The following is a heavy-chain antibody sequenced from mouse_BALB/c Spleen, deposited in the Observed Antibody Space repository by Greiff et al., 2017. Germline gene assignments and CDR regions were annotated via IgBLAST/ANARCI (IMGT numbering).Heavy chain of an antibody. CDR1: GFAFSSYD. D-gene: IGHD1-1*01. CDR2: ISSGGGST. Sequence: DVMLVESGGGLVKPGGSLKLSCAASGFAFSSYDMSWVRQTPEKRLEWVAYISSGGGSTYYPDTVKGRFTISRDNAKNTLYLQMSSLKSEDTAMYYCARPHYYGSSYGGFAYWGQGTLVTVSA. V-gene: IGHV5-12-1*01. J-gene: IGHJ3*01. CDR3: ARPHYYGSSYGGFAY.